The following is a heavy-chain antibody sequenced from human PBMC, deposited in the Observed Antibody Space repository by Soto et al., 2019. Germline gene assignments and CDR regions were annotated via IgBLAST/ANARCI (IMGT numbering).Heavy chain of an antibody. V-gene: IGHV3-15*01. CDR2: IKSKTDGGTT. CDR3: TKGDCGGDCYAPFDY. CDR1: GFTFSNAW. J-gene: IGHJ4*02. Sequence: PGGSLRLSCAASGFTFSNAWMSWVRQAPGKGLEWVGRIKSKTDGGTTDYAAPVKGRFTISRDDSKNTLYLQMNSLKTEDTAVYYCTKGDCGGDCYAPFDYWGQGTLVTVSS. D-gene: IGHD2-21*02.